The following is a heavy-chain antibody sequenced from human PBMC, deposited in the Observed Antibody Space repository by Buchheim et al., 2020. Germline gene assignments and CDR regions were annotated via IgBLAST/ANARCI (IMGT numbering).Heavy chain of an antibody. CDR1: GFTFSSYG. CDR2: ISYDGSNK. Sequence: QVQLVESGGGVVQPGRSLRLSCAASGFTFSSYGMHWVRQAPGKGLEWVAVISYDGSNKYYADSVKGRFTISRDNSKNTLYLQMNSLRAEDTAVYYCAKEHPIAAASDYWGQGTL. D-gene: IGHD6-13*01. J-gene: IGHJ4*02. CDR3: AKEHPIAAASDY. V-gene: IGHV3-30*18.